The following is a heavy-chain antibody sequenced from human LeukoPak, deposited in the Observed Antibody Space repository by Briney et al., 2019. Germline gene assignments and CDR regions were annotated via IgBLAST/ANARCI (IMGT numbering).Heavy chain of an antibody. J-gene: IGHJ6*04. V-gene: IGHV3-15*01. CDR1: GFTFSNAW. D-gene: IGHD6-19*01. Sequence: GGSLRLSCAASGFTFSNAWMSWVRQAPGKGLEWVGRIKSKTDGGTTDYAAPVKGRFTISRDDSKNTLYLQMNSLKTEDTVVYYCTTAGYSSVRTTNNRDVWGKGTTVTVSS. CDR3: TTAGYSSVRTTNNRDV. CDR2: IKSKTDGGTT.